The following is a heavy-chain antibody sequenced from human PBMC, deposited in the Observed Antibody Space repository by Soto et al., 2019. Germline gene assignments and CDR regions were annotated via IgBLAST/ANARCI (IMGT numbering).Heavy chain of an antibody. CDR2: ISSSSSYI. CDR1: GFTFSSYS. D-gene: IGHD3-10*01. Sequence: VGSLRLSCAASGFTFSSYSMNWVRHAPGKGLEWVSSISSSSSYIYYADSVKGRFTISRDNAKNSLYLQMNSLRAEDTAVYYCARDSALLWFGELLYPGYFDYWGQGTLVTVPS. V-gene: IGHV3-21*01. J-gene: IGHJ4*02. CDR3: ARDSALLWFGELLYPGYFDY.